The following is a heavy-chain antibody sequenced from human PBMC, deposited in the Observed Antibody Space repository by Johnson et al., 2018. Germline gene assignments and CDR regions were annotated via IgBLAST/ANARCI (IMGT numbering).Heavy chain of an antibody. D-gene: IGHD5-18*01. Sequence: VQLVESGGGLVQPGGSLRLSCAASGFTFSSYWMHWVRQAPGKGLVWVSRINSDGSSTSYADSVKGRFTISRHNAKNTLYLQMNSLRAEDTAVYYCARKPDGYSYGYYYCGMDVWGQGTTVTVSS. CDR2: INSDGSST. J-gene: IGHJ6*02. V-gene: IGHV3-74*02. CDR1: GFTFSSYW. CDR3: ARKPDGYSYGYYYCGMDV.